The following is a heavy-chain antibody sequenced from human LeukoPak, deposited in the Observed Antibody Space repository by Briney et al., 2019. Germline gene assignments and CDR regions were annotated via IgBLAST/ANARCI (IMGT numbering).Heavy chain of an antibody. J-gene: IGHJ6*03. CDR2: INPNSGGT. Sequence: ASVKVSCKASGYTFTSYAMNWVRQAPGQGPEWMGWINPNSGGTNYAQKFQGRVTMTRDTSISTAYMELSRLRSDDTAVYYCARRGAVAGSGRTRYYYYYMDVWGKGTTVTISS. CDR3: ARRGAVAGSGRTRYYYYYMDV. CDR1: GYTFTSYA. D-gene: IGHD6-19*01. V-gene: IGHV1-2*02.